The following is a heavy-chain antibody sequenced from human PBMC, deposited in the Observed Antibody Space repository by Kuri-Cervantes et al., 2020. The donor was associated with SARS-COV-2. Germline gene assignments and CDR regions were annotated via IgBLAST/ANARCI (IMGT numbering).Heavy chain of an antibody. CDR2: IYSKSDAAEYAAPDGGTT. CDR1: GFDFKIYA. V-gene: IGHV3-15*01. Sequence: GGSLRLSCTASGFDFKIYAMSWVRQAPGKGLEWVGRIYSKSDAAEYAAPDGGTTDYAAPVKGRFIISRDDSKNTLFLQMNVLQSEDTAIYYCATGPLDYWGHGTLVTVSS. CDR3: ATGPLDY. J-gene: IGHJ4*01.